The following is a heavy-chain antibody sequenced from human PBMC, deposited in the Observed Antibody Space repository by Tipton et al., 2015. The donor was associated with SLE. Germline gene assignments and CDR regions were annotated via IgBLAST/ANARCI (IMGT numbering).Heavy chain of an antibody. D-gene: IGHD1-26*01. CDR2: IRYSVST. Sequence: TLSLTCTVSGDSLHSGNYYWSWIRQPAGKGLEWIGSIRYSVSTNYNPSLRSRVTISLDTSRNQFSLKLRSVTAADTGVYYCARAPEGELGGMDVWGQGTTVTVSS. CDR1: GDSLHSGNYY. V-gene: IGHV4-61*10. J-gene: IGHJ6*02. CDR3: ARAPEGELGGMDV.